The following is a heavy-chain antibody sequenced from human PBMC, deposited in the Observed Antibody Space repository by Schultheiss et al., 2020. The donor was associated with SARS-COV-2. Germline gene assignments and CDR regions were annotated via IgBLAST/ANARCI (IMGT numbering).Heavy chain of an antibody. CDR3: VKDTGYCSTTSCYGDYDYYYGMDV. D-gene: IGHD2-2*01. J-gene: IGHJ6*02. CDR2: ISSNGGST. Sequence: GGSLRLSCSASGFTFSSYAMHWVRQAPGKGLEYVSAISSNGGSTYYADSVKGRFTISRDNSKNTLYLQMSSLRAEDTAVYYCVKDTGYCSTTSCYGDYDYYYGMDVWGQGTTVTVSS. CDR1: GFTFSSYA. V-gene: IGHV3-64D*06.